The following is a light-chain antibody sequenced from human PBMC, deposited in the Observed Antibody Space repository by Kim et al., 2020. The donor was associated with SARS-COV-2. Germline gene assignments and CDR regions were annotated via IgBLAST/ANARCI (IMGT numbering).Light chain of an antibody. CDR3: QAWDSYTVV. J-gene: IGLJ2*01. CDR1: KLGDKY. CDR2: QDS. Sequence: SYELTQPPSVSVSPGQTASFTCSGDKLGDKYACWYRQKPGQSPALLIYQDSQRPSGIPERISGSSSGNTATLTISGTQTMDEADYYCQAWDSYTVVFGGG. V-gene: IGLV3-1*01.